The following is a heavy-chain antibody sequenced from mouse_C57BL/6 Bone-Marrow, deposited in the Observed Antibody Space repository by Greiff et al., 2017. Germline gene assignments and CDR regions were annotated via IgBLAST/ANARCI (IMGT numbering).Heavy chain of an antibody. CDR2: ISSGSSTI. Sequence: EVKVVESGGGLVKPGGSLKLSCAASGFTFSDYGMHWVRQAPEKGLEWVAYISSGSSTIYYADTVKGRFTISRDNAKNTLFLQMTSLRSEDTAMYYCAGNYYGSSWHWYFDVWGTGTTVTVSS. CDR1: GFTFSDYG. D-gene: IGHD1-1*01. CDR3: AGNYYGSSWHWYFDV. J-gene: IGHJ1*03. V-gene: IGHV5-17*01.